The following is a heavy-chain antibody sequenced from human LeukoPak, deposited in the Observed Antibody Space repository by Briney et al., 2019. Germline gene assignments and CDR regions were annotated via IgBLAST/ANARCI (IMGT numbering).Heavy chain of an antibody. J-gene: IGHJ5*02. D-gene: IGHD3-10*01. V-gene: IGHV4-38-2*02. Sequence: KPSETLSLTCTVSGYSISSGYYWGWIRQPPGKGLEWIGSIYHSGSTYYNPSLKSRVPISVDTSKNQFSLKLSSVTAADTAVYYCARVPMVRGVSFDPWGQGTLVTVSS. CDR1: GYSISSGYY. CDR2: IYHSGST. CDR3: ARVPMVRGVSFDP.